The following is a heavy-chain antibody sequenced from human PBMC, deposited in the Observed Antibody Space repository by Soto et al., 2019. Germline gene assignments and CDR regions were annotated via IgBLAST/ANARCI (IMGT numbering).Heavy chain of an antibody. CDR3: ARGQDCGNYHFDY. CDR1: GYTFTSYA. CDR2: INAGNGNT. V-gene: IGHV1-3*01. Sequence: QVQLVQSGAEVKKPGASVKVSCKASGYTFTSYAMHWVRQAPGQRLEWMGWINAGNGNTKYSQKFQGRVTITRDTSASTAYKELSSLRSEDTAVYYCARGQDCGNYHFDYWGQGTLVTVSS. D-gene: IGHD4-17*01. J-gene: IGHJ4*02.